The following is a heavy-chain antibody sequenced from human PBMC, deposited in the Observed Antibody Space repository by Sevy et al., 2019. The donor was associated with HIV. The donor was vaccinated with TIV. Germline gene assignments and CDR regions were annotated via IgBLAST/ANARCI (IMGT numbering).Heavy chain of an antibody. CDR3: VKEGVVVVVAVSHDALDI. D-gene: IGHD2-15*01. V-gene: IGHV3-64D*06. CDR1: GFTFSSYA. CDR2: ISSNGGST. J-gene: IGHJ3*02. Sequence: GGSLRLSCSASGFTFSSYAMHWVRQAPGKGLEYVSAISSNGGSTYYADSVKGRFTISRDNSKNTLYLQMSSLRAEDTAVYYCVKEGVVVVVAVSHDALDIWGQGTMVTVSS.